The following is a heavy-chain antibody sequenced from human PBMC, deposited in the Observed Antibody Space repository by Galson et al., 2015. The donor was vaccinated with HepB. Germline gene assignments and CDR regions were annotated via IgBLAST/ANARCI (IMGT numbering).Heavy chain of an antibody. J-gene: IGHJ4*02. CDR3: AKRGTMVRGVIPSRHFDY. CDR2: ISGSGGST. Sequence: SLRLSCAASGFTFSSYAMSWVRQAPGKGLEWVSAISGSGGSTYYADSVKGRFTISRDNSKNTLYLQMNSLRAEDTAVYYCAKRGTMVRGVIPSRHFDYWGQGTLVTVSS. CDR1: GFTFSSYA. D-gene: IGHD3-10*01. V-gene: IGHV3-23*01.